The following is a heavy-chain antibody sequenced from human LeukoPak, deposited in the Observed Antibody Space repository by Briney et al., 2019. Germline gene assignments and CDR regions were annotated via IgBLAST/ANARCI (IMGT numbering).Heavy chain of an antibody. CDR3: AKPATVASNYYYYMDV. D-gene: IGHD4-23*01. V-gene: IGHV3-23*01. Sequence: PGGSLRLSCAASGFTLANAWMNWVRQAPGKGLEWVSAISGSGGSTYYADSVKGRFTISRDNSKNTLYLQMNSLRAEDTAVYYCAKPATVASNYYYYMDVWGKGTTVTISS. CDR2: ISGSGGST. CDR1: GFTLANAW. J-gene: IGHJ6*03.